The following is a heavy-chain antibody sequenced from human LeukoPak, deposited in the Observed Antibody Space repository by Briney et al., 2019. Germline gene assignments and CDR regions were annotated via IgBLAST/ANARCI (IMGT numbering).Heavy chain of an antibody. Sequence: GGSLRLSCAASGFTFSSYAMHWVRQAPGKGLEWVAVISYDGSNKYYADSVKGRFTISRDNSKNPLYLQMNSLRAEDTAVYYCAKITGTTSRIYYYYYYGMDVWGQGTTVTVSS. J-gene: IGHJ6*02. CDR1: GFTFSSYA. CDR2: ISYDGSNK. V-gene: IGHV3-30-3*02. CDR3: AKITGTTSRIYYYYYYGMDV. D-gene: IGHD1-7*01.